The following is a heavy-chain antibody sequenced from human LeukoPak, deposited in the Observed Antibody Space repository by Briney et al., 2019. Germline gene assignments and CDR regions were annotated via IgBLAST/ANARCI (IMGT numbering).Heavy chain of an antibody. J-gene: IGHJ4*02. V-gene: IGHV1-46*01. CDR3: AREPSYDYVWGSYGVDY. D-gene: IGHD3-16*01. CDR1: GYTFTSYY. CDR2: ISPSGGST. Sequence: ASVKVSCKASGYTFTSYYMHWVRQAPGQGLEWMGIISPSGGSTSYAQKFQGRVTMTRDTSTSTVHMELSSLRSEDTAVYYCAREPSYDYVWGSYGVDYWGQGTLVTVSS.